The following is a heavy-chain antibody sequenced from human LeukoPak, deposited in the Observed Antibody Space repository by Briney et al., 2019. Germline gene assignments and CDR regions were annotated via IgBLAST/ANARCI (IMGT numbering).Heavy chain of an antibody. CDR2: ISDSSSTI. CDR1: GFTFSSYS. J-gene: IGHJ4*02. Sequence: PGGSLRLSCAASGFTFSSYSMNWVRQAPGKGLEWVSYISDSSSTIYYADSVKGRFTISRDNAKNSLYLQMNSLRAEDTAVYYCARVGIAVAGLDYWGQGTLVTVSS. D-gene: IGHD6-19*01. CDR3: ARVGIAVAGLDY. V-gene: IGHV3-48*01.